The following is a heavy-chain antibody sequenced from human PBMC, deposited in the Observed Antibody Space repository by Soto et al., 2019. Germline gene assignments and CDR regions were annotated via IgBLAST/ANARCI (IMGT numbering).Heavy chain of an antibody. CDR1: GYSFTSYW. CDR3: ARYSSSLFYYYYGMDV. Sequence: PGESLKISCKGSGYSFTSYWIGLVRQMPGKGLEWMGIIYPGDSDTRYSPSFQGQVTISADKSISTAYLQWSSLKASDTAMYYCARYSSSLFYYYYGMDVWGQGTTVTVSS. D-gene: IGHD6-13*01. CDR2: IYPGDSDT. J-gene: IGHJ6*02. V-gene: IGHV5-51*01.